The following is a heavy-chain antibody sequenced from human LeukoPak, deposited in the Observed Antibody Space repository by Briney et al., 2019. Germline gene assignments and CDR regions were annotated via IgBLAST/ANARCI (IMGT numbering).Heavy chain of an antibody. CDR2: ISSSSSTI. CDR3: ARAGFTFSDYFGSFFDY. Sequence: GGSLRLSRAASGFTFSSYSMNWVRQAPGKGLEWVSHISSSSSTIYYADSVKGRFTISRDNAKNSLYLQMNSLRAEDTAVYYCARAGFTFSDYFGSFFDYWGQGTLVTVSS. CDR1: GFTFSSYS. V-gene: IGHV3-48*01. D-gene: IGHD3-10*01. J-gene: IGHJ4*02.